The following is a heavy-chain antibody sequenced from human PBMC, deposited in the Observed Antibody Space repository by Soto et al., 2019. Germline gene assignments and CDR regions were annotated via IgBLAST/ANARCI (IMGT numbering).Heavy chain of an antibody. J-gene: IGHJ5*02. V-gene: IGHV4-59*01. CDR1: GGSISNYY. Sequence: PSETLSLTCTVAGGSISNYYWPWIRQPPGKGLEWIGYIYYSGNTNYNPSLKSRVTISLDTSKNQLSLKVSSVTAADTALYYCARGTVAGTGLNWFDPWGQGPLVTVS. D-gene: IGHD6-19*01. CDR3: ARGTVAGTGLNWFDP. CDR2: IYYSGNT.